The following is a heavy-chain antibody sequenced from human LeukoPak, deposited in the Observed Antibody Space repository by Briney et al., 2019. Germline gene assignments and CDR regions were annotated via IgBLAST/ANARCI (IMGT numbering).Heavy chain of an antibody. J-gene: IGHJ4*02. D-gene: IGHD6-13*01. CDR1: GFIFSYYD. CDR3: ARGSGIAAAGEENFDY. Sequence: AGGSLRLSCAASGFIFSYYDMDWVRQVPGKGLEWVGNISYDGSKRFYADSMEGRFTISRDNSKNILYLQMNSLTAEDTAVYYCARGSGIAAAGEENFDYWGQGTLVTVSS. CDR2: ISYDGSKR. V-gene: IGHV3-30*02.